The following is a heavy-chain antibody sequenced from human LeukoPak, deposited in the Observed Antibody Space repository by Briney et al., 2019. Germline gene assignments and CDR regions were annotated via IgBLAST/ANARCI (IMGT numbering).Heavy chain of an antibody. CDR1: GFTFSNYG. CDR3: ARDFKSGYVDS. Sequence: GGSLRLSCAASGFTFSNYGIHWVRQAPGKGLEWVAVIYDDGSKESFADSVKGRFTISRDNSKNTVVLQMNSLRGEDTAVYYCARDFKSGYVDSWGQGTLVTVSS. CDR2: IYDDGSKE. D-gene: IGHD3-3*01. J-gene: IGHJ4*02. V-gene: IGHV3-33*01.